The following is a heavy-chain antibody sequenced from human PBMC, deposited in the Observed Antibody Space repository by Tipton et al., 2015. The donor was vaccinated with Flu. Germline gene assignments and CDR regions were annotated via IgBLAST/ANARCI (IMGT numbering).Heavy chain of an antibody. CDR2: ISAYNGNT. CDR1: GYTFTSYV. V-gene: IGHV1-18*01. Sequence: QLVQSGAEVKKPGASVKVSCKASGYTFTSYVISWVRQSPGQGLEWMGWISAYNGNTNYAQKLQGRVTMTTDTSTSTAYMELRSLRSDDTAVYYCASGGSGSYYNRIGGPGTVWGQGTLVTVSS. CDR3: ASGGSGSYYNRIGGPGTV. D-gene: IGHD3-10*01. J-gene: IGHJ4*02.